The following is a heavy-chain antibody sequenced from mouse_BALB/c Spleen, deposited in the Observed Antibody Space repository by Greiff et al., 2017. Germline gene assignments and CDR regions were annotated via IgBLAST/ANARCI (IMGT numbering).Heavy chain of an antibody. V-gene: IGHV1-14*01. CDR3: ARPGITTVVATGNYFDY. CDR2: INPYNDGT. J-gene: IGHJ2*01. Sequence: LVESGPELVKPGASVKMSCKASGYTFTSYVMHWVKQKPGQGLEWIGYINPYNDGTKYNEKFKGKATLTSDKSSSTAYMELSSLTSEDSAVYYCARPGITTVVATGNYFDYWGQGTTLTVSS. D-gene: IGHD1-1*01. CDR1: GYTFTSYV.